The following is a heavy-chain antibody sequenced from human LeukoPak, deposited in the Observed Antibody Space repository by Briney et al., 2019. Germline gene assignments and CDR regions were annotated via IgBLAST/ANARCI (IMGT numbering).Heavy chain of an antibody. CDR1: GFTFSDYY. V-gene: IGHV3-11*04. D-gene: IGHD6-13*01. Sequence: GSLRLSCAASGFTFSDYYMSWIRQAPGKGLEWVSYISSSGSTIYYADSVKGRFTISRDNAKNSLYLQMNSLRAEDTAVYYCARILSSSHAFDIWGQGTMVTVSS. J-gene: IGHJ3*02. CDR2: ISSSGSTI. CDR3: ARILSSSHAFDI.